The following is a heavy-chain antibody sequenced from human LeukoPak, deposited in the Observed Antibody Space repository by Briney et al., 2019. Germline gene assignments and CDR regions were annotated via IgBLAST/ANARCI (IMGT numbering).Heavy chain of an antibody. D-gene: IGHD3-16*02. CDR1: GFTFKSFA. CDR3: AKSLGVGGYTRYKGFDQ. V-gene: IGHV3-23*01. Sequence: GGSLRLSCAASGFTFKSFAMNWVRQAPGKGLEWVSSISGSDGTSHYADFVKGRFTISRDNSKNTLYLQMNSLRAEDTAAYYCAKSLGVGGYTRYKGFDQWGQGTLVVVSS. J-gene: IGHJ4*02. CDR2: ISGSDGTS.